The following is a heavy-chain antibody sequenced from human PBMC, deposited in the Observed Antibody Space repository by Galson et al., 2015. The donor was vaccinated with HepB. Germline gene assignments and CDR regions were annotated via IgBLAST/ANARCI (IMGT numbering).Heavy chain of an antibody. CDR1: GGSSSTYY. CDR3: ARLLIGSYLYYFDY. Sequence: SETLSLTCTVSGGSSSTYYWAWIRQPPGKGLEWIGYIHYSGVTNYNPSLKSRVTISVDTSKNQFSLNLSSVTAADTAFYYCARLLIGSYLYYFDYWGQGALVTVSS. D-gene: IGHD1-26*01. J-gene: IGHJ4*02. CDR2: IHYSGVT. V-gene: IGHV4-59*08.